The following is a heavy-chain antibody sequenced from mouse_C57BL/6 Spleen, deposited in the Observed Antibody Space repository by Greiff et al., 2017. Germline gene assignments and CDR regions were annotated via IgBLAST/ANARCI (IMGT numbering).Heavy chain of an antibody. D-gene: IGHD2-1*01. CDR1: GYSFTGYY. J-gene: IGHJ4*01. V-gene: IGHV1-42*01. CDR2: INPRTGGT. Sequence: EVQLQQSGPELVKPGASVKISCKASGYSFTGYYMNWVKQSPEKSLEWIGVINPRTGGTTYNQKFKAKATLTVDKSSSTAYMQLKSLTSEDSAVYYCARWDYGNYFYYARDYWGQGTSVTVSS. CDR3: ARWDYGNYFYYARDY.